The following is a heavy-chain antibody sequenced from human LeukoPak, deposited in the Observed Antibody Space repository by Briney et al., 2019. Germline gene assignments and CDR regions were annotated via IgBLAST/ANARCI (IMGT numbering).Heavy chain of an antibody. J-gene: IGHJ5*02. CDR1: GGSIISSSYN. D-gene: IGHD3-9*01. CDR2: IYHSGTT. Sequence: SETLSLTCAVSGGSIISSSYNWGWIRQPPGKGLEWIGTIYHSGTTYYNPTLKSRVTISVDTSKNQFFLKLSSVTAADTAVYYCARLPTGYPNWFDPWGQGSLVTVSS. V-gene: IGHV4-39*01. CDR3: ARLPTGYPNWFDP.